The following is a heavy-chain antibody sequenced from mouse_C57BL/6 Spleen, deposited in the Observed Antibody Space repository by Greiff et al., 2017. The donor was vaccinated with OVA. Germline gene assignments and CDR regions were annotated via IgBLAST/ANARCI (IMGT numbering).Heavy chain of an antibody. CDR2: IDPSDSET. CDR1: GYTFTSYW. Sequence: VQLQQSGAELVRPGSSVKLSCKASGYTFTSYWMHWVKQRPIQGLEWIGNIDPSDSETHYNQKFKDKATLTVDKSSSTAYMQLSSLTSEDSAVYYCARYNYGVWYFDVWGTGTTVTVSS. V-gene: IGHV1-52*01. D-gene: IGHD1-1*01. J-gene: IGHJ1*03. CDR3: ARYNYGVWYFDV.